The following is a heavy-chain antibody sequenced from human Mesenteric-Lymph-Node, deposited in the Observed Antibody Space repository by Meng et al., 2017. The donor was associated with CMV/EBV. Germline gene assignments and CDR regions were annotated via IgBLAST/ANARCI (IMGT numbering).Heavy chain of an antibody. D-gene: IGHD6-19*01. V-gene: IGHV4-39*01. CDR3: APLEAFIAVHRFDP. CDR2: IYYSGST. CDR1: GGSISSSSYY. Sequence: SETLSLTCTVSGGSISSSSYYWGWIRQPPGKGLEWIGSIYYSGSTYYNPSLKSRVTISVDTSKNQFSLKLSSVTAADTAVYYCAPLEAFIAVHRFDPWGQGTLVTVSS. J-gene: IGHJ5*02.